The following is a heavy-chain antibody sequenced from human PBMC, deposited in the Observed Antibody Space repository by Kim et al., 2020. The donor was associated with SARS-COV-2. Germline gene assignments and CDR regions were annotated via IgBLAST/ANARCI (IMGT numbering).Heavy chain of an antibody. Sequence: YDNSGRGRFTISRDNSKTTLYLKMNRLGVEDTAVYYCAGGSSSSWCVIDSWGQGALVTVSS. V-gene: IGHV3-33*01. D-gene: IGHD2-2*01. CDR3: AGGSSSSWCVIDS. J-gene: IGHJ4*02.